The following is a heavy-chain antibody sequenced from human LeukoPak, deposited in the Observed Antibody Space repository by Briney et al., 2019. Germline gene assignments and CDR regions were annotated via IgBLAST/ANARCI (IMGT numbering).Heavy chain of an antibody. V-gene: IGHV3-30*03. Sequence: GGSLRLSCAASGFTFSSYGMHWVRQAPGKGLEWVAVISYDGSNKYYADSVKGRFTISRDNSKNTLYMQMNSLRAEDTAVYYCARDYPDYYDSSDQSRGDYWGQGTLVTVSS. CDR2: ISYDGSNK. J-gene: IGHJ4*02. D-gene: IGHD3-22*01. CDR3: ARDYPDYYDSSDQSRGDY. CDR1: GFTFSSYG.